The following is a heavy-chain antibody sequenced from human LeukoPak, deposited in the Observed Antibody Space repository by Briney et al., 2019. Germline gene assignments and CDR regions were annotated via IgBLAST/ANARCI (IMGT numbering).Heavy chain of an antibody. CDR1: GFTFTNYG. CDR2: ISYDGSKK. J-gene: IGHJ4*02. Sequence: GGSLRLSCAASGFTFTNYGLHWVRQAPGKGLEWVAVISYDGSKKYYADSVKGRFTISRDNSKKTLYLQMNSLRPEDTAVYYCARDQPNWAVAGSWGQGALVTVSS. CDR3: ARDQPNWAVAGS. D-gene: IGHD6-19*01. V-gene: IGHV3-30*03.